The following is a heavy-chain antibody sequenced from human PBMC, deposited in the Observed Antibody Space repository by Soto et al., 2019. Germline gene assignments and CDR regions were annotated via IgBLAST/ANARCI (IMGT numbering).Heavy chain of an antibody. D-gene: IGHD6-25*01. V-gene: IGHV3-23*01. CDR3: AKDQRGFSSAARMDY. CDR1: GFTFSNYA. Sequence: EVYLLESGGGLVQPGGSLRLSCAASGFTFSNYAMTWVRQAPGKGLEWVSSISGSGSSTFYADSVKGRFTISRDKSTSTLYLQMNSLRAEDTAIYYCAKDQRGFSSAARMDYWGQGTLVTVSP. J-gene: IGHJ4*02. CDR2: ISGSGSST.